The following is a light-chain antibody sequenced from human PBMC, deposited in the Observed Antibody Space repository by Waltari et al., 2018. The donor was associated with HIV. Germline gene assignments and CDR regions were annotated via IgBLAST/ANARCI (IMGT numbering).Light chain of an antibody. Sequence: DIPLTKSASSLSASLGDRGVITVRASQAISTYFYWYQPKAGKAPVLLVYSASTLQSGAPSRFRGSGSGRDFTLSISGLQPEDFATYICQQSYESPFNFGPGTK. CDR3: QQSYESPFN. CDR1: QAISTY. J-gene: IGKJ3*01. V-gene: IGKV1-39*01. CDR2: SAS.